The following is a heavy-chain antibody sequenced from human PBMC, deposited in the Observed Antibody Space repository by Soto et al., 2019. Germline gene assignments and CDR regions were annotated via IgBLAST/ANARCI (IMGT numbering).Heavy chain of an antibody. D-gene: IGHD6-19*01. CDR2: ISYDGSNK. CDR3: AKPAAPSGWYRGDFDY. CDR1: GFTFSSYG. V-gene: IGHV3-30*18. Sequence: GGSLRLSCAASGFTFSSYGMHWVRQAPGKGLEWVAVISYDGSNKYYADSVKGRFTISRDNSKNTLYLQMNSLRAEETAVYYCAKPAAPSGWYRGDFDYWGQGTLVTVSS. J-gene: IGHJ4*02.